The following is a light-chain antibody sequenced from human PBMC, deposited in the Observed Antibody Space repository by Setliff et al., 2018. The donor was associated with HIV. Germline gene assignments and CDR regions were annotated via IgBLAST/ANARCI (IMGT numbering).Light chain of an antibody. CDR2: DVS. CDR3: SSYTSNNARV. V-gene: IGLV2-14*03. Sequence: QSALTQPASVSGSPGQSITISCTGTSSDVGAYNYVSWYQKYPAKAPKLMIYDVSVRPSVVSTHFSGSKSGNTASLTISGLQAEDEADYSCSSYTSNNARVFGTGTKVTV. J-gene: IGLJ1*01. CDR1: SSDVGAYNY.